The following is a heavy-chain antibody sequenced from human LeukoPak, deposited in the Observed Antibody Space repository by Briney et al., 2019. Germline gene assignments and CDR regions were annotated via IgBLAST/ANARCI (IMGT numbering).Heavy chain of an antibody. V-gene: IGHV5-10-1*01. CDR3: ARTYCSSTSCYHGAFDI. CDR1: GYSFTSYW. Sequence: GESLRTSCQGSGYSFTSYWISWVRQMPGKGLEWMGRIDPSDSYTNYSPSFQGHVTISADKSISTAYLQWSSLKASDTAMYYCARTYCSSTSCYHGAFDIWGQGTMVTVSS. J-gene: IGHJ3*02. D-gene: IGHD2-2*01. CDR2: IDPSDSYT.